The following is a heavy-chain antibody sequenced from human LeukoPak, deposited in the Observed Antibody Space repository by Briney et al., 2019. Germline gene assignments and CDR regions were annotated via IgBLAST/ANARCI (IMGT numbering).Heavy chain of an antibody. Sequence: GGSLRLSCAASGFTVSSNYMSWVLQAPGKGPEWASTLYSGGSAYYADSVKGRFTISRDNSKNTLYLQMNSLRAEDTAVYYCARHYHSSSWYNYFDYWGQGILVTVSS. D-gene: IGHD6-13*01. V-gene: IGHV3-66*04. CDR1: GFTVSSNY. J-gene: IGHJ4*02. CDR3: ARHYHSSSWYNYFDY. CDR2: LYSGGSA.